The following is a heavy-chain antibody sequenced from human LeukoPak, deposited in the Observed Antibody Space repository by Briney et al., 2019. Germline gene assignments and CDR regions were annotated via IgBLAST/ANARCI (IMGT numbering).Heavy chain of an antibody. CDR2: IIPIFGTA. J-gene: IGHJ3*02. D-gene: IGHD5-12*01. Sequence: GASVKVSCKASGGTFSSYAISWVRQAPGQGLEWMGGIIPIFGTANYAQKFQGRVTITRDTSASTAYMELSSLRSEDTAVYYCATDGSYRDAFDIWGQGTMVTVSS. V-gene: IGHV1-69*05. CDR3: ATDGSYRDAFDI. CDR1: GGTFSSYA.